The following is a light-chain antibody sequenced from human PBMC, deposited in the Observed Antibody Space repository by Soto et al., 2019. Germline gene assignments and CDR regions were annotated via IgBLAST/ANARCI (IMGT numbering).Light chain of an antibody. Sequence: DIQMTQSPSSLSASVGDRVTITCQASQDISNFLCWYQQKPGKAPKFLIYDVSTLETGVPSRFSGSGSGTHFTLTISSLQPEDIGTYYCQHYHNLPLTFGGGTKVELK. J-gene: IGKJ4*01. CDR1: QDISNF. V-gene: IGKV1-33*01. CDR3: QHYHNLPLT. CDR2: DVS.